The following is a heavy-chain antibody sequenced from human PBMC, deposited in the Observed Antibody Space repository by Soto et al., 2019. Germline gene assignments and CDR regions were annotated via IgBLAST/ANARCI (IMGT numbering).Heavy chain of an antibody. V-gene: IGHV5-51*01. CDR3: ARRIAEAGGYYYYAFDF. CDR1: GYRFSNYC. Sequence: GESLKISCKSSGYRFSNYCIAWLRQMPVKGLEWMGIIYPCDSDSRYSPSFQGQVTISADKSISTAYLHWSSLKASDTAMYYCARRIAEAGGYYYYAFDFWGQGTAVTLSS. J-gene: IGHJ6*02. D-gene: IGHD6-19*01. CDR2: IYPCDSDS.